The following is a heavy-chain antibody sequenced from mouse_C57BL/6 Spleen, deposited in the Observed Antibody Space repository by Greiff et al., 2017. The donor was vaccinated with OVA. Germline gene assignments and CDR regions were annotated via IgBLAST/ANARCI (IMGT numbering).Heavy chain of an antibody. CDR2: ISYDGSN. Sequence: EVQLQQSGPGLVKPSQSLSLTCSVTGYSITSGYYWNWIRQFPGNKLEWMGYISYDGSNNYNPSLKNRISITRDTSKNQFFLKLNSVTTEDTATYYCAREGYGHYAMDYGGQGTSVTVSS. CDR3: AREGYGHYAMDY. V-gene: IGHV3-6*01. CDR1: GYSITSGYY. J-gene: IGHJ4*01. D-gene: IGHD2-2*01.